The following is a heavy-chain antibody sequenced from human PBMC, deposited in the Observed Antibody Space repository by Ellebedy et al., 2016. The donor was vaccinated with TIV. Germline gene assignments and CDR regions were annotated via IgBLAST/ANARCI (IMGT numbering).Heavy chain of an antibody. CDR2: INPKNGGT. CDR1: GYTFTGYY. CDR3: ARDGACGGDCYGVNY. D-gene: IGHD2-21*02. J-gene: IGHJ4*02. V-gene: IGHV1-2*02. Sequence: AASVKVSCKASGYTFTGYYIHWVRQAPGQGLGWMGWINPKNGGTNYAQKFQGRVTMTRDTSISTAYMELSWLRSDDTAVYYCARDGACGGDCYGVNYWGQGSLVTVSS.